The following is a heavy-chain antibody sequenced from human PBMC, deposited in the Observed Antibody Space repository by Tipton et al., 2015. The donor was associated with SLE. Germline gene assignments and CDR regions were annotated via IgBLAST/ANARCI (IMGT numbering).Heavy chain of an antibody. CDR2: IYYSGST. D-gene: IGHD3-10*01. J-gene: IGHJ6*02. Sequence: LRLSCTVSGGSISSYYRSWIRQPPGKGLEWIGYIYYSGSTNYNPSLKSRVTISVDTSKNQFSLELTSVTAADTATYYCARQRLRLLSPLDAWGQGTTVTVSS. CDR3: ARQRLRLLSPLDA. V-gene: IGHV4-59*08. CDR1: GGSISSYY.